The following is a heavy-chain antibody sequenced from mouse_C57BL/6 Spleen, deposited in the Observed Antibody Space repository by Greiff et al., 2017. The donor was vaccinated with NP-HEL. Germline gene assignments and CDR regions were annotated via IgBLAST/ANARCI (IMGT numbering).Heavy chain of an antibody. V-gene: IGHV1-55*01. CDR1: GYTFTSYW. CDR3: DRFKGYDLYYFDY. J-gene: IGHJ2*01. Sequence: VQLQQSGAELVKPGASVKMSCKASGYTFTSYWITWVKQRPGQGLEWIGDIYPGSGSTNYNEKFKSKATLTVDTSSSTAYLQLSSLTSEDAAVYYCDRFKGYDLYYFDYWGQGTTLTVSS. CDR2: IYPGSGST. D-gene: IGHD2-2*01.